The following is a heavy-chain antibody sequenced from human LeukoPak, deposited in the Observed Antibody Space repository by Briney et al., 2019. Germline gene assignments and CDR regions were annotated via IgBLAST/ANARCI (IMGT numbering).Heavy chain of an antibody. Sequence: PGGSLRPSCAASGVALSSYAVSWVRQAPGKGLEWVSAISGSGGSTYYAASVKGRFTICKDNSKNTLYLQMSSRRSEGTVVHCGTCCIAALGALHYLVQGTLVSVSS. J-gene: IGHJ4*02. V-gene: IGHV3-23*01. CDR2: ISGSGGST. D-gene: IGHD6-25*01. CDR1: GVALSSYA. CDR3: TCCIAALGALHY.